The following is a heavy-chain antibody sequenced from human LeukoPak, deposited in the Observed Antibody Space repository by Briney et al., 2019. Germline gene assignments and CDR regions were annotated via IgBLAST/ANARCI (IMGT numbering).Heavy chain of an antibody. CDR3: ARADYDFWSGYNFDY. V-gene: IGHV4-39*07. CDR1: GGSISSSSY. D-gene: IGHD3-3*01. J-gene: IGHJ4*02. CDR2: IYYSGST. Sequence: SETLSLTCTVSGGSISSSSYWAWIRQPPGKGLEWIGNIYYSGSTYYNPSPKSRVTISVDTSKNQFSLKLSSVTAADTAVYYCARADYDFWSGYNFDYWGQGTLVTVSS.